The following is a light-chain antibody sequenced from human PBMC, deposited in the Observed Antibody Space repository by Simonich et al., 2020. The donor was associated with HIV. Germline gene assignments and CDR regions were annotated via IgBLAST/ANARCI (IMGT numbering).Light chain of an antibody. CDR2: WAS. CDR1: QSVLYNSNNKNY. J-gene: IGKJ3*01. V-gene: IGKV4-1*01. Sequence: DIVMTQSPDSLAVSLGERATINCKSSQSVLYNSNNKNYLVWYQQKPGQPPKLLIYWASTRESGVPDRFSGSGSGTDFTLTISSLQAEDVAVYYCQQYYSTPFTFGPGTKVDFK. CDR3: QQYYSTPFT.